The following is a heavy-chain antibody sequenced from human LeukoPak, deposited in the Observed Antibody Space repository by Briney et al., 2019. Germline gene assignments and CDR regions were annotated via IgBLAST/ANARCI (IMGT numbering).Heavy chain of an antibody. Sequence: ASVKVSCKASGYTFTGCYMHWVRQAPGQGLEWMGWINPNSGGTNYAQKFQGWVTMTRDTSISTAYMELSRLRSDDTAVYYCARDRGRRIYSGYETGSFDYWGQGTLVTVSS. D-gene: IGHD5-12*01. CDR3: ARDRGRRIYSGYETGSFDY. J-gene: IGHJ4*02. CDR1: GYTFTGCY. V-gene: IGHV1-2*04. CDR2: INPNSGGT.